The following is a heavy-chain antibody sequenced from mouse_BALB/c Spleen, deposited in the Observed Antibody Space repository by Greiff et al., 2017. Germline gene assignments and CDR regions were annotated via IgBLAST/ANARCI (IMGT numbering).Heavy chain of an antibody. CDR1: GYTFSSYW. V-gene: IGHV1-9*01. CDR3: ARSGWLRRGDDY. J-gene: IGHJ2*01. CDR2: ILPGSGST. Sequence: VQLQQSGAELMKPGASVKISCKATGYTFSSYWIEWVKQRPGHGLEWIGEILPGSGSTNYNEKFKGKATFTADTSSNTAYMQLSSLTSEDSAVYYCARSGWLRRGDDYWGQGTTLTVSS. D-gene: IGHD2-2*01.